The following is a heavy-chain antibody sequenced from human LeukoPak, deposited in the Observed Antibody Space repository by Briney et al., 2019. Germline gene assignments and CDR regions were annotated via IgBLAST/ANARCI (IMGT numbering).Heavy chain of an antibody. CDR3: AAYYGSVLYYLDY. J-gene: IGHJ4*02. V-gene: IGHV1-69*13. Sequence: GASVKVSCKASGGTFSSYAISWVRQAPGQGLEWMGGIIPIFGTANYAQKFQGRVTITADESTSTAYMELSSLRSEDTAVYYCAAYYGSVLYYLDYWGQGTLVTVSS. CDR1: GGTFSSYA. D-gene: IGHD3-10*01. CDR2: IIPIFGTA.